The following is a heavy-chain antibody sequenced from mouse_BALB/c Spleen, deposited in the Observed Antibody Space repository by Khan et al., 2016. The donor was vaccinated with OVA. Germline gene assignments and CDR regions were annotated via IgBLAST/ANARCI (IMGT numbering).Heavy chain of an antibody. V-gene: IGHV14-4*02. CDR3: NAWRLGRDYAMDY. J-gene: IGHJ4*01. CDR2: IDPENVDT. Sequence: VQLQQPGAELVRSGASVKLFCTASGFNIKDDYIHWVKQRPEQSLEWIGWIDPENVDTEYAPKFQGKDTMTADTSSKTAHLQLNSLTPADTAVYYCNAWRLGRDYAMDYWGQGTSVTVSS. CDR1: GFNIKDDY. D-gene: IGHD4-1*01.